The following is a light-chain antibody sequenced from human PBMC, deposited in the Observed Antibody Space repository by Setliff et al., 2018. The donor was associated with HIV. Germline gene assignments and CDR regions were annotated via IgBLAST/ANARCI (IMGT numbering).Light chain of an antibody. CDR2: DVS. J-gene: IGLJ3*02. V-gene: IGLV2-14*03. CDR1: SSDVGGYNY. Sequence: QSALTQPASVSGSPGQSITISCTGSSSDVGGYNYVSWYQQHPGKAPKLMIYDVSQRPSGVSDRFSGSKSGITASLTISGLQPEDESYYYCSSYTASSTLVFGGGTKGTVL. CDR3: SSYTASSTLV.